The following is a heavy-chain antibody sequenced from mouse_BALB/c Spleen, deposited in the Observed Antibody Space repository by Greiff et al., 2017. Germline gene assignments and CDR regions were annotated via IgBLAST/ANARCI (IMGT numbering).Heavy chain of an antibody. CDR1: GFTFSSYG. V-gene: IGHV5-6*01. CDR3: ARVRDDYDDYAMDY. D-gene: IGHD2-4*01. Sequence: EVKLMESGGDLVKPGGSLKLSCAASGFTFSSYGMSWVRQTPDKRLEWVATISSGGSYTYYPDSVKGRFTISRDNAKNTLYLQMSSLKSEDTAMYYCARVRDDYDDYAMDYWGQGTSVTVSS. CDR2: ISSGGSYT. J-gene: IGHJ4*01.